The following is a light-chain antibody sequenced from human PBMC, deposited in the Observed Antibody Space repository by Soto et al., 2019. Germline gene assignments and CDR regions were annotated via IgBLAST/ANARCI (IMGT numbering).Light chain of an antibody. V-gene: IGKV1-5*03. J-gene: IGKJ1*01. CDR3: QQYNSYSWT. CDR2: KAS. Sequence: DIQMTQSPSTLSASVGDRVTITCRASQSISNWLAWYQQKPGKAPKVLIYKASILESGVPSRFSGSGSVTEFTLTISSLQPDDFATYYCQQYNSYSWTFGQGTKVEIK. CDR1: QSISNW.